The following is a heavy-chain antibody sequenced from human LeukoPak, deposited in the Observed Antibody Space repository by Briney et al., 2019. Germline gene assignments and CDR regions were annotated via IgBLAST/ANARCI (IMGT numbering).Heavy chain of an antibody. D-gene: IGHD1-26*01. CDR1: GFTFSSYG. CDR2: IRYDGSNK. Sequence: GGSLRLSCAASGFTFSSYGMHWVRQAPGKGLEWVAFIRYDGSNKYYADSVKGRFTISRDNSKNTLYLQMNSLRAEDTAVYYCAKAPSGSYEFIAFDIWGQGTMVTVSS. V-gene: IGHV3-30*02. CDR3: AKAPSGSYEFIAFDI. J-gene: IGHJ3*02.